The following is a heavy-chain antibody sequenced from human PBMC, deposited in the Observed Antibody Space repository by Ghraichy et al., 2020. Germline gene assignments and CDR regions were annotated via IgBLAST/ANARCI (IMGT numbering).Heavy chain of an antibody. Sequence: SVKVSCQASGGTFSSYAINWVRQAPGQGLEWMGGIIPIFGTANYAQKFQGIVTITTDEPTSTAYMDLSSLRSEDTAVYYCALRFCTSASCPLALDVWGQGTTVTVSS. CDR2: IIPIFGTA. CDR3: ALRFCTSASCPLALDV. V-gene: IGHV1-69*05. CDR1: GGTFSSYA. J-gene: IGHJ6*02. D-gene: IGHD2-2*01.